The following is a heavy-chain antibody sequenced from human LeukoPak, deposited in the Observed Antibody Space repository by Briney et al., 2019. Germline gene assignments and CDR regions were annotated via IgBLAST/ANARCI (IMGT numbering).Heavy chain of an antibody. CDR2: INNDGGST. CDR1: GFTFSSYW. D-gene: IGHD6-19*01. Sequence: PGGSLRLSCAASGFTFSSYWMHWVRQAPGKGLVWVSHINNDGGSTNYADSVKGRFTVSRDNPKNTLYLQMNSLRAEDTAVYYCAKNSGGQWLVHHYFDYWGQGTLVTVSS. V-gene: IGHV3-74*01. CDR3: AKNSGGQWLVHHYFDY. J-gene: IGHJ4*02.